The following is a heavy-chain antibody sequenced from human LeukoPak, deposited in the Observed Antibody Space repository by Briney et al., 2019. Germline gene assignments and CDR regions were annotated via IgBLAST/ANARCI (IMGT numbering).Heavy chain of an antibody. V-gene: IGHV4-59*08. Sequence: PSETLSLTCTVSGGSISSYYWSWIRQPPGKGLEWIGYIYYSGSTNYNPSLKSRVTISVDTSKNQFSLKLSSVTAADTAVYYCARHAGHDYLDYWGQGTLVTVSS. CDR2: IYYSGST. J-gene: IGHJ4*02. CDR3: ARHAGHDYLDY. CDR1: GGSISSYY.